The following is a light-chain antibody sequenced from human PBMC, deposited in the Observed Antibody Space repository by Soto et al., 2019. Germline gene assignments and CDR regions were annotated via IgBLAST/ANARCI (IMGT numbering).Light chain of an antibody. J-gene: IGKJ1*01. V-gene: IGKV4-1*01. Sequence: DIVMTQSPDSLAVSLGERATINCKSSQSDLYSSNNKNYLAWYQQKPGQPPKLLIYWASTRESGVPDRFSGSGSGTDFTLTISSLQAEDVAVYYCQQYYSTLRTFGQGTKVDIK. CDR3: QQYYSTLRT. CDR1: QSDLYSSNNKNY. CDR2: WAS.